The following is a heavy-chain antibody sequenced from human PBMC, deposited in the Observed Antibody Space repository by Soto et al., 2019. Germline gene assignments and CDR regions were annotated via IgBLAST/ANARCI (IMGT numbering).Heavy chain of an antibody. V-gene: IGHV1-18*04. Sequence: QVQLVQSGAEVKKPGASVKVSCKASGYTFTSYGISWVRQAPGQGLEWMGWISAYNGNTNYAQKLQGRVTMTTDTSTSTAYMELRSLRSDDTAVYYCARDRGVEWDQLLSFGVISYYYYGMDVWGQGTTVTVSS. CDR3: ARDRGVEWDQLLSFGVISYYYYGMDV. J-gene: IGHJ6*02. CDR1: GYTFTSYG. D-gene: IGHD2-2*01. CDR2: ISAYNGNT.